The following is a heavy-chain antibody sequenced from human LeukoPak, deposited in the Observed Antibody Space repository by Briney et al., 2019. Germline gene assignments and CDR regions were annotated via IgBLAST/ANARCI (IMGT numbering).Heavy chain of an antibody. V-gene: IGHV3-15*01. CDR1: GFTFSNAW. D-gene: IGHD3-9*01. CDR2: IKSKTDGGTT. CDR3: TTGGDYYDILTGYPIGDY. Sequence: GSLRLSCAASGFTFSNAWMSWVRQAPGKGLEWVGRIKSKTDGGTTDYAAPVKGRFTISRDDSKNTLYLQMNSLKTEDTAVYYCTTGGDYYDILTGYPIGDYWGQGTLVTVSS. J-gene: IGHJ4*02.